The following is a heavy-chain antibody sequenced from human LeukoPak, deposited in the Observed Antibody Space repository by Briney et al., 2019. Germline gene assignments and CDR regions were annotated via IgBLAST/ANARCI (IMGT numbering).Heavy chain of an antibody. Sequence: GGSLRLSCAASGFTVSSNYMSWVRQAPGKGLEWVSVIYSGGSTYYADSVKGRFTISRDNSKNTLYLQMNSLRAEDTAVYYCAREGTTVTNGVFDYWGQGTLVTVSS. CDR2: IYSGGST. J-gene: IGHJ4*02. V-gene: IGHV3-66*01. CDR3: AREGTTVTNGVFDY. D-gene: IGHD4-17*01. CDR1: GFTVSSNY.